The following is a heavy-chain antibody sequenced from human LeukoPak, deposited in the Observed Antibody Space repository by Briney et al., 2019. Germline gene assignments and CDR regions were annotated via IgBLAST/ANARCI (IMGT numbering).Heavy chain of an antibody. CDR2: ISSSGSTI. CDR3: ARVDVDGG. CDR1: GFTFSSYG. D-gene: IGHD3-16*01. V-gene: IGHV3-48*03. J-gene: IGHJ4*02. Sequence: GGSLRLSCAASGFTFSSYGMNWVRQAPGKGLEWVTYISSSGSTIHYADSVKGGFTISRDIAKDSLYLQMNSLRAEDTAVYYCARVDVDGGWGQGTLVTVSS.